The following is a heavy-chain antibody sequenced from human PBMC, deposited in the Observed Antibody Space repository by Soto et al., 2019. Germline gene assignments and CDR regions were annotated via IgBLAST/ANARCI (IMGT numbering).Heavy chain of an antibody. J-gene: IGHJ6*02. V-gene: IGHV3-30-3*01. CDR2: ISYDGSNK. D-gene: IGHD1-7*01. CDR3: ARDRVTGTSYYYYYYGMDV. CDR1: GFTFSSYA. Sequence: QVQLVESGGGVVQPGRSLRLSCSASGFTFSSYAIHWVRQAPGKGLEWVAVISYDGSNKYYADSVKGRFTISRDNSKNTLYLQMNSLRAEDTAVYYCARDRVTGTSYYYYYYGMDVWGQGTTVTVSS.